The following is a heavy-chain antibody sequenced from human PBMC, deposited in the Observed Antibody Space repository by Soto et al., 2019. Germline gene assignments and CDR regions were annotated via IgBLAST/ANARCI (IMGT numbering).Heavy chain of an antibody. J-gene: IGHJ6*02. CDR2: ISYDGSNK. D-gene: IGHD2-15*01. CDR3: ARGGGGYYYYGMDV. V-gene: IGHV3-30-3*01. CDR1: GFTFSGYA. Sequence: GGSLRLSCAASGFTFSGYAMHWVRQAPGKGLEWVAAISYDGSNKYYADSVKGRFIISRDNSKNTLYPQMNSLRPEDTAVYYCARGGGGYYYYGMDVWGQGTTVTVSS.